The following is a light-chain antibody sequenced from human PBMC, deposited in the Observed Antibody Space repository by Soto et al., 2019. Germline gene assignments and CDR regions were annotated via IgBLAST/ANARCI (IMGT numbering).Light chain of an antibody. Sequence: DIQMTQSPSTLSASVGDRVTITCRASQSISTWLAWYQQKPGKAPKLLMYKASSLESGVPSRFSGSGSGTEFTLTISSLQPDDFATYYCQHYNSYPCTFGQGTKVEVK. CDR1: QSISTW. V-gene: IGKV1-5*03. CDR3: QHYNSYPCT. J-gene: IGKJ1*01. CDR2: KAS.